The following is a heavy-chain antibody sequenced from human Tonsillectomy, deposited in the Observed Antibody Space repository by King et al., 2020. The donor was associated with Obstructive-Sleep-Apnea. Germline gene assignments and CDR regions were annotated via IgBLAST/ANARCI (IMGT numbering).Heavy chain of an antibody. CDR1: GFTFSSYA. CDR3: ARDPRPYDDYVWGSYYYYGMDV. J-gene: IGHJ6*02. V-gene: IGHV3-30-3*01. CDR2: ISYDGSNK. Sequence: VQLVESGGGVVQPGRSLRLSCAASGFTFSSYAMHWVRQAPGKGLEWVAVISYDGSNKYYADSVKGRFTISRDNSKNTLYLQMNSLRGEDTAVYYCARDPRPYDDYVWGSYYYYGMDVWGQGTTVTVSS. D-gene: IGHD3-16*01.